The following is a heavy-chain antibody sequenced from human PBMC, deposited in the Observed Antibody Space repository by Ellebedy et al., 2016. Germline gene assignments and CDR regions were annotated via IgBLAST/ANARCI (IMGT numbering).Heavy chain of an antibody. CDR1: GFTFSSYS. CDR2: ISASGGKT. CDR3: AKRAYSSGYYAAFDV. J-gene: IGHJ3*01. Sequence: GGSLRLSCAASGFTFSSYSMNWVRQAPGKGLEWVSGISASGGKTYYADSVKGRFTISRDSSKNTLSLYMDSLRAEDTAVYYCAKRAYSSGYYAAFDVWGQGTMVTVSS. V-gene: IGHV3-23*01. D-gene: IGHD3-22*01.